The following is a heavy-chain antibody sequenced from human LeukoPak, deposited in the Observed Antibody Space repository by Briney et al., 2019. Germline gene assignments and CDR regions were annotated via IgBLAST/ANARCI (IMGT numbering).Heavy chain of an antibody. CDR3: ARDLEEYAGNSAPDY. D-gene: IGHD6-13*01. Sequence: GGPLRLSCAASGFTFSSYGMHWVRQAPGKELEWVAVIWYDGSNKYYADSVKGRFTISRDNSKNTLYLQMNSLRAEDTAVYYCARDLEEYAGNSAPDYWGQGTLVTVSS. CDR1: GFTFSSYG. CDR2: IWYDGSNK. J-gene: IGHJ4*02. V-gene: IGHV3-33*01.